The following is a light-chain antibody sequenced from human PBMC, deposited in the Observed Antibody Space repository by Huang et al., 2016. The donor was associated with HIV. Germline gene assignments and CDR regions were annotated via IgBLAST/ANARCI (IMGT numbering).Light chain of an antibody. V-gene: IGKV1-12*02. J-gene: IGKJ5*01. CDR2: DAS. CDR1: QGINNW. Sequence: DIQLTQSPSSVSASVGVRVTITCRASQGINNWLAWYQQKPGKAPKLLIYDASTLQSGVPSRFSGSGSGTNFTLTINSLQPEDFGTYYCQQPNSFPSTFGQGTRLEIK. CDR3: QQPNSFPST.